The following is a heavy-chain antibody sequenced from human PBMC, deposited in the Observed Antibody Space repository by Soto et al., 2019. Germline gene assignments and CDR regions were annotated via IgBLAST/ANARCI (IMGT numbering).Heavy chain of an antibody. CDR3: VRDGSKTLRDCFDP. Sequence: PSATLSITCSGSGGSMSKFYWSWIRKTAGKGLEWMGRVYATGTSDYNPSLRSRIAMSVDISKKTFSLRLRSVTAADTGVYYCVRDGSKTLRDCFDPWGQGILVTVSS. CDR1: GGSMSKFY. D-gene: IGHD4-17*01. V-gene: IGHV4-4*07. CDR2: VYATGTS. J-gene: IGHJ5*02.